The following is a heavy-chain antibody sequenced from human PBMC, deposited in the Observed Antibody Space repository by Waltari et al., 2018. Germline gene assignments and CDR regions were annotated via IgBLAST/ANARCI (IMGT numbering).Heavy chain of an antibody. D-gene: IGHD3-10*01. V-gene: IGHV4-31*03. CDR2: IYYSGST. CDR3: ARGNRFGELLNYFDY. J-gene: IGHJ4*02. CDR1: GGSSSSGGYY. Sequence: QVQLQESGPGLVKPSQTLSLTCTVSGGSSSSGGYYWSWLRQPPGKGLEWIGYIYYSGSTYYNPSLKSRVTVSVDTSKNQFSLKLSSVTAADTAVYYCARGNRFGELLNYFDYWGQGTLVTVSS.